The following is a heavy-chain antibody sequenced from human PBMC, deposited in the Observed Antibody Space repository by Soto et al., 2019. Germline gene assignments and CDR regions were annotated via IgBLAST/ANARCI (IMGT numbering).Heavy chain of an antibody. J-gene: IGHJ3*02. Sequence: GESLKISCKGSGYSFTSYWIGWVRQMPGEGLEWMGIIYPGDSDTRYSPSFQGQVTISADKSISTAYLQWSSLKASDTAMYYCAGTLAVAGGNDAFDIWGQGTMVTVSS. CDR3: AGTLAVAGGNDAFDI. D-gene: IGHD6-19*01. V-gene: IGHV5-51*01. CDR1: GYSFTSYW. CDR2: IYPGDSDT.